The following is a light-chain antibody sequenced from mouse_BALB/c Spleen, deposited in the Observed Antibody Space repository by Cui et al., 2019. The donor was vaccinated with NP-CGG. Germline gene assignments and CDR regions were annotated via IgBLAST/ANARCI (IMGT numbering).Light chain of an antibody. CDR2: GTN. CDR3: ALWYSNHWV. V-gene: IGLV1*01. Sequence: HAVVSQQSAPTTQPGKTVTLTCRSSTGAVTTSNYANWVQEKPDHLFTGLIGGTNNRAPGVPARFSGSLIGDKAALTITGAQTEDEAIYFCALWYSNHWVFGGGTKLTVL. J-gene: IGLJ1*01. CDR1: TGAVTTSNY.